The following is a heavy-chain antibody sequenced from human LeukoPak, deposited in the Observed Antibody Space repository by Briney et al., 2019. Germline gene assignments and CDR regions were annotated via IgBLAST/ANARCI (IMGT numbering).Heavy chain of an antibody. V-gene: IGHV3-53*01. CDR2: IYSGGST. J-gene: IGHJ4*02. D-gene: IGHD5-18*01. CDR3: ARGYSYESFDY. Sequence: GGSLRLSCAASGFIFSSYGMNWVRQAPGKGLEWVSVIYSGGSTYYADSVKGRFTISRDNSKNTLYLQMNSLRAEDTAVYYCARGYSYESFDYWGQGTLVTVSS. CDR1: GFIFSSYG.